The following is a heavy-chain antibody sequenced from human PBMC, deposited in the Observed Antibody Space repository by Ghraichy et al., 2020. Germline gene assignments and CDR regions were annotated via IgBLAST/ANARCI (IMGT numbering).Heavy chain of an antibody. J-gene: IGHJ4*02. CDR2: NTHSGST. CDR1: GGSFSGYY. CDR3: ARRGFYFDY. V-gene: IGHV4-34*01. Sequence: SETLSLTCDVYGGSFSGYYWSWIRQSPGKGLEWIGENTHSGSTKYNPSLKSRVTISVDTSKNQFTLHVSSVTAADTAVYYCARRGFYFDYWGQGTQVTVSS.